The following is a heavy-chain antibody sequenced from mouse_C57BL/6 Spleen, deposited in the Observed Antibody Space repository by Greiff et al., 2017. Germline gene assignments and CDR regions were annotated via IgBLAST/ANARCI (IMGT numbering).Heavy chain of an antibody. CDR2: INPNNGCT. J-gene: IGHJ2*01. V-gene: IGHV1-18*01. Sequence: VQLQQSGPELVKPGASVKIPCKASGYTFTGYRMDWVKQSPGHSLEWIGEINPNNGCTNYNQKFKGKATLTVDTSSSTAYMELSSLTSEDTAVYYCARSWGAGYDFGYWGQGTTLTVSA. CDR3: ARSWGAGYDFGY. D-gene: IGHD3-2*02. CDR1: GYTFTGYR.